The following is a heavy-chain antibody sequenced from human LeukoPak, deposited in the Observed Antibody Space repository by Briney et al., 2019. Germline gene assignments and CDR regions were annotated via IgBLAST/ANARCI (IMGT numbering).Heavy chain of an antibody. Sequence: PSETLSLTCTVSGGSISSGNYYWSWIRQPAGKGLEWIGRIYTSGSTKYNPSLKSRVTISVDTSKNQFSLRLSSVTAADTAVYYCARDLGADSSGPYFDYWGQGTLVTVSS. CDR1: GGSISSGNYY. J-gene: IGHJ4*02. CDR3: ARDLGADSSGPYFDY. V-gene: IGHV4-61*02. D-gene: IGHD3-22*01. CDR2: IYTSGST.